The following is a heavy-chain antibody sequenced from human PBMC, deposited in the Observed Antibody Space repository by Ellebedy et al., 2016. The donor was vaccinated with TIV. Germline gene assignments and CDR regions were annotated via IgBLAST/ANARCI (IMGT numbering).Heavy chain of an antibody. CDR2: IIPILGII. J-gene: IGHJ5*02. D-gene: IGHD2-8*02. Sequence: AASVTVSCKASGCTFSSYAISWVRQAPGQGLEWMGRIIPILGIINYAQKLQGRVTITADKSTSTGYMELSSLRSEDTAVYYCASVSGSGVCYNCWFDPWGQGTLVTVSS. CDR1: GCTFSSYA. V-gene: IGHV1-69*04. CDR3: ASVSGSGVCYNCWFDP.